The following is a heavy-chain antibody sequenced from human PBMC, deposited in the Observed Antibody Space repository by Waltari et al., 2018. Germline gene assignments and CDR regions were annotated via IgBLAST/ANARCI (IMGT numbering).Heavy chain of an antibody. CDR2: INHSGST. V-gene: IGHV4-34*01. CDR3: ARLGVRLVDY. Sequence: QVQLQQWGAGLLKPSETLSLTCAVYGGSFSGYYCSWIRQPPGKGLEWIGEINHSGSTNYNPSLKSRVTISVDTSKNQFSLKLSSVTAADTAVYYCARLGVRLVDYWGQGTLVTVSS. CDR1: GGSFSGYY. J-gene: IGHJ4*02. D-gene: IGHD1-1*01.